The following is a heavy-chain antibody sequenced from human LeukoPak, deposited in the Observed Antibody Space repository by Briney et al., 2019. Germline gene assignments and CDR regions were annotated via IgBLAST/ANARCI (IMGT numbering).Heavy chain of an antibody. CDR1: GGSISSYY. D-gene: IGHD3-16*01. CDR3: ARGGGSNGFDY. J-gene: IGHJ4*02. CDR2: INHSGST. Sequence: SETLSLTCTVSGGSISSYYWSWIRQPPGKGLEWIGEINHSGSTNYNPSLKSRVTISVDTSKNQFSLKLSSVTTTDTAVYYCARGGGSNGFDYWGQGTLVTVSS. V-gene: IGHV4-34*01.